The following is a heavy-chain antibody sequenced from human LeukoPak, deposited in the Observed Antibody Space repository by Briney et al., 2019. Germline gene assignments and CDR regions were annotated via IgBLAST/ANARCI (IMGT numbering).Heavy chain of an antibody. V-gene: IGHV3-7*01. CDR3: ARAYSSSWYDWFDP. D-gene: IGHD6-13*01. CDR2: IKQDGSEK. CDR1: GFTFSSYW. Sequence: GGSLRLSCAASGFTFSSYWMSWVRQAPGKGLEWVANIKQDGSEKYYVDPVKGRFTISRDNAKNSLYLQMNSLRAEDTAVYYCARAYSSSWYDWFDPWGQGTLVTVSS. J-gene: IGHJ5*02.